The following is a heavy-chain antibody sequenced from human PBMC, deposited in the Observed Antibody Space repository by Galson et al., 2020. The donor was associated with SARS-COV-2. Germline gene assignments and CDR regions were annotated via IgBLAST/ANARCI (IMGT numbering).Heavy chain of an antibody. CDR3: SRQWKGFGDPLFFDY. D-gene: IGHD3-10*01. V-gene: IGHV4-39*01. Sequence: SETLSLTCTVSGGSISSSSYYWGWIRQHPGKGLEWIGRNYYSGSTYYNPSLKSRVTISVDTSKNKFSLKLSAVTAADTAVYYCSRQWKGFGDPLFFDYWVQGTLVTVSS. J-gene: IGHJ4*02. CDR1: GGSISSSSYY. CDR2: NYYSGST.